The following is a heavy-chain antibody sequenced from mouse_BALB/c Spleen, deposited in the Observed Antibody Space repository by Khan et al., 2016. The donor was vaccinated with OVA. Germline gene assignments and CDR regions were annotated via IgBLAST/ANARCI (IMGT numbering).Heavy chain of an antibody. CDR3: VSVPSPPGYFDY. Sequence: QIQLVQSGAELARPGASVKMSCKASGYTFTNYSMPWVKQRPGQGLEWIGYINPSSGYTNYNQNFNDKATLTTDRSSNTAYMQLSSLTSDDSATDNYVSVPSPPGYFDYWGQGTTLTVSA. CDR1: GYTFTNYS. J-gene: IGHJ2*01. V-gene: IGHV1-4*01. CDR2: INPSSGYT. D-gene: IGHD6-1*01.